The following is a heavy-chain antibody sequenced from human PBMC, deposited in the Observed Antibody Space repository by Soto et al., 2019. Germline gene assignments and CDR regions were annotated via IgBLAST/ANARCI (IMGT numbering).Heavy chain of an antibody. D-gene: IGHD2-2*01. Sequence: PSETLSLTCAVSGGSISSGGYSGSWIRQPPGKGLEWIGYIYHSGSTYYNPSLKSRVTLSADTSKNQFSLNLTSVTAADTAVYYCARLHGYCISTSCYGYCGMEVRGQGTMVTVS. CDR2: IYHSGST. J-gene: IGHJ6*01. V-gene: IGHV4-30-2*03. CDR3: ARLHGYCISTSCYGYCGMEV. CDR1: GGSISSGGYS.